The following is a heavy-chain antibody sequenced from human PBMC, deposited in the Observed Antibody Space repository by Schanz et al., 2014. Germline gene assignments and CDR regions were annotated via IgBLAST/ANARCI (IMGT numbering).Heavy chain of an antibody. V-gene: IGHV3-23*01. CDR3: ANNWNLDY. Sequence: EVHLLESGGGLVEPGGSLRLSCATSGFSLDIFAVSWVRQAPGKGLEWVSSFNDGGVNKYYADSVKGRFTISSDNSKNTLYLQMNSLRAEDTAVYYCANNWNLDYWGQGTLVTVSS. CDR1: GFSLDIFA. D-gene: IGHD1-20*01. CDR2: FNDGGVNK. J-gene: IGHJ4*02.